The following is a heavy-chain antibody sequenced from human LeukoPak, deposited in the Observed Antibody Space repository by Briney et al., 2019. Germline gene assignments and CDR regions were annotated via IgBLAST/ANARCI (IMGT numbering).Heavy chain of an antibody. CDR1: GFTFSSYA. CDR3: AKDRSIAVAGDAFDI. CDR2: ISGSGGST. J-gene: IGHJ3*02. Sequence: GGSLRLSCAASGFTFSSYAMSWVRQAPGKGLEWVSAISGSGGSTYYADSVKGRFTISRDNSKSTLYLQMNSLRAEDTAVYYCAKDRSIAVAGDAFDIWGQGTTVTVSS. V-gene: IGHV3-23*01. D-gene: IGHD6-19*01.